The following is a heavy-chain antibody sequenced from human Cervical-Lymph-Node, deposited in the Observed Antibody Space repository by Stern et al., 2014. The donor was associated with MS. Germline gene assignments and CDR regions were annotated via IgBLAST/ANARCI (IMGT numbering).Heavy chain of an antibody. CDR3: PRGVTRIVVRSGPGFGY. V-gene: IGHV1-8*01. CDR2: VNSMSYRI. CDR1: GYRFTSYE. Sequence: QVQLVQSGAELKKPGASVKVSCKTSGYRFTSYEIHWVRQAPGQGLEWMGWVNSMSYRIAYAKKLEGRVTTSWDTALHSVYMQLNSLKSEDTAVYYCPRGVTRIVVRSGPGFGYWGQGTQVTVSS. J-gene: IGHJ4*02. D-gene: IGHD3-22*01.